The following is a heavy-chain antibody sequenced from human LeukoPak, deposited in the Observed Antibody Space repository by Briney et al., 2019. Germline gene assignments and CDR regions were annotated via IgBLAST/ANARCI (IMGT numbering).Heavy chain of an antibody. CDR3: ARHIVATITGVDY. CDR1: GGSISSSSYS. CDR2: IYYSGST. D-gene: IGHD5-12*01. V-gene: IGHV4-39*01. Sequence: PSETLSLTCTVSGGSISSSSYSWGWIRQPPGKGLEWIGSIYYSGSTYYNPPLKSRVTISVDTSKNQFSLKLSSVTAADTAVYYCARHIVATITGVDYWGQGTLVTVSS. J-gene: IGHJ4*02.